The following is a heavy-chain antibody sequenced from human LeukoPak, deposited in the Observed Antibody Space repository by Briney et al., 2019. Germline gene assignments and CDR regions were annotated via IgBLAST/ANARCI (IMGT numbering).Heavy chain of an antibody. D-gene: IGHD6-13*01. J-gene: IGHJ4*02. CDR2: IKEDGSEK. CDR3: ARDWGAAGLWDY. CDR1: GFTFSNYW. Sequence: GGSLTLSCASAGFTFSNYWMSWVRQAPGKGLEWVANIKEDGSEKDYVDSVKGRFTISRDNAKNSLYLQMNSLRAEDTAIYYCARDWGAAGLWDYWGQGTLVTVSS. V-gene: IGHV3-7*05.